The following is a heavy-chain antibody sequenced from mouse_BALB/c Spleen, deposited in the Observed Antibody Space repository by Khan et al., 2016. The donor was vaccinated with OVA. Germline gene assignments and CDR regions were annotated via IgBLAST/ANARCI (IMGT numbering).Heavy chain of an antibody. CDR2: IIPNNGGT. V-gene: IGHV1-18*01. D-gene: IGHD1-2*01. CDR3: ARRVVFGYVFAY. Sequence: VRLQQSGPELVKPGASVKIPCKASGYTFTDYNMDWVKQSHGESLEWIGDIIPNNGGTIYNQKFTGKATLTVDKSSSTAYMELRSLTSEDTAVYYCARRVVFGYVFAYWGQGTLVTVSA. CDR1: GYTFTDYN. J-gene: IGHJ3*01.